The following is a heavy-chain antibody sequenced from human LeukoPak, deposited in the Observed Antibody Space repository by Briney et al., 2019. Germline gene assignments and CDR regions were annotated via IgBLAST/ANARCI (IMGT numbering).Heavy chain of an antibody. V-gene: IGHV4-61*02. CDR2: IYTSGST. CDR1: GGSISSGSYY. D-gene: IGHD5-24*01. J-gene: IGHJ6*03. CDR3: ARGRRDGYTLYYMDV. Sequence: PSETLSLTCTVSGGSISSGSYYWSWIRQPAGKGLEWIGRIYTSGSTNYNPSLKSRVTISLDTSKTQFSLKLTSVTAADTAVYYCARGRRDGYTLYYMDVWGKGTTVTVSS.